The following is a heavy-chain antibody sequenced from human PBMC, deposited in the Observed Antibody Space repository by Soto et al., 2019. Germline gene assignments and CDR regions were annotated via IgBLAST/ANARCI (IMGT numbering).Heavy chain of an antibody. CDR2: KYYTGTS. D-gene: IGHD6-13*01. V-gene: IGHV4-39*01. J-gene: IGHJ5*01. CDR3: ARHRDPGYSSSWFNS. Sequence: QLLLQESGPGLVKPSETLSLTCSVSGDSISSSTYCWGWIRQPPGKGLEWIGSKYYTGTSHYNPSRNSRVTISVDTSNNQFSLKVTSVTAADTAVYYCARHRDPGYSSSWFNSWGQGTLVIVS. CDR1: GDSISSSTYC.